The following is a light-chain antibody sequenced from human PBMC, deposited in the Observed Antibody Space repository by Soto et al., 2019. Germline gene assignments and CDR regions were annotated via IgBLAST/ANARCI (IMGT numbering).Light chain of an antibody. Sequence: EIVMTQSPATLSVSPGEGATLSCRASQSVSSDLAWYQQKPGQVPRLLIYGTSTRATGVPARFSGSGFGTEFTLTISSLQSEDFAVYYCQQYNNWLAITFGQGTRLEIK. CDR1: QSVSSD. V-gene: IGKV3-15*01. CDR3: QQYNNWLAIT. CDR2: GTS. J-gene: IGKJ5*01.